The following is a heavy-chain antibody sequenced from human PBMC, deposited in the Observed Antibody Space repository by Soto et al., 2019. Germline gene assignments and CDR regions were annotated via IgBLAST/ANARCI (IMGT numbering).Heavy chain of an antibody. CDR3: ASLRSSGEFLE. CDR2: IKQDGSEK. Sequence: EVQLVESGGALVQPGGSLGLSCAASGFTFSSYWMTWVRQAPGKGLEWVASIKQDGSEKHYVDSVKGRFTISRDNAKNSLYLQMNDLRADDPAVYYCASLRSSGEFLEWGQGTLVTVSS. D-gene: IGHD3-10*01. J-gene: IGHJ4*02. CDR1: GFTFSSYW. V-gene: IGHV3-7*01.